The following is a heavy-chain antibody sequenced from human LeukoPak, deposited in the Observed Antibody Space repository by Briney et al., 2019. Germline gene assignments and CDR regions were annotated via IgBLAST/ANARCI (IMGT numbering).Heavy chain of an antibody. CDR2: IYYSGCT. J-gene: IGHJ5*02. D-gene: IGHD3-10*01. V-gene: IGHV4-59*02. CDR3: ARSRFGELLANT. CDR1: GGSVSSYY. Sequence: SETLSLTCTVSGGSVSSYYWSWIRQPPGKGLEWIGYIYYSGCTNYNPSLKSRVTISVDTSKNQFSLKLSSVTAADTAVYYCARSRFGELLANTWGQGTLVTVSS.